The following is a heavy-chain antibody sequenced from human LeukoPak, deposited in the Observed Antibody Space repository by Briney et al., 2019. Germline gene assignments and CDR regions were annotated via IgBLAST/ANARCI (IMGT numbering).Heavy chain of an antibody. D-gene: IGHD3-10*01. CDR3: AKGFLYYYGSGSYFDY. Sequence: SETLSLTCTVSGGSISSYYWSWIRQPPGKGLEWIGYIYYSGSTNYNPSLKSRVTISVDTSKNQFSLKLSSVTAADTAVYYCAKGFLYYYGSGSYFDYWGQGTLVTVSS. CDR1: GGSISSYY. J-gene: IGHJ4*02. CDR2: IYYSGST. V-gene: IGHV4-59*01.